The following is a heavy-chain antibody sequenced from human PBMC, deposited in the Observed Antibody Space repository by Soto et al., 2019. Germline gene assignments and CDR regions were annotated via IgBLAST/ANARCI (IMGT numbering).Heavy chain of an antibody. CDR1: GYRFSTYW. J-gene: IGHJ4*02. CDR3: ARLGGIVDTGTWIQ. CDR2: IYPGDSDT. D-gene: IGHD1-26*01. V-gene: IGHV5-51*01. Sequence: GESLKISCKASGYRFSTYWIGWVRQGPGKGPEWMAIIYPGDSDTRENPSFQGQVTISADKSSNTVHLQWRSLKASDTAIYYCARLGGIVDTGTWIQWGQGXPVTVYS.